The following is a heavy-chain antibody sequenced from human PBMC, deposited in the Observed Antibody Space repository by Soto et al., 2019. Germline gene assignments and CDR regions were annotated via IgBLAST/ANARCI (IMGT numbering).Heavy chain of an antibody. CDR2: INAGNGNT. J-gene: IGHJ4*02. Sequence: ASVKVSCKASGYTFTSYAMRWVRQAPGQRLEWMGWINAGNGNTKYSQKFQGRVTITRDTSASTAYMELSSLRSEDTAVYYCARDLPAARPLPGYWGQGTLVTVSS. D-gene: IGHD6-6*01. CDR1: GYTFTSYA. V-gene: IGHV1-3*01. CDR3: ARDLPAARPLPGY.